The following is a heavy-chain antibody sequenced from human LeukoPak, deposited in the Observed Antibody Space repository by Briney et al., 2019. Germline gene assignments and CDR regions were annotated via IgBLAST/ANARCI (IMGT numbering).Heavy chain of an antibody. CDR2: INPNSGGT. D-gene: IGHD3-16*02. Sequence: ASVKVSCKASGYTFTGYYMHWVRQASGQGLEWMGWINPNSGGTNYAQKFQGRVTMTRDTSISTAYMELSRLRSDDTAVYYCARIDDYDYVWGSYRDWGQGTLVTVSS. CDR1: GYTFTGYY. CDR3: ARIDDYDYVWGSYRD. V-gene: IGHV1-2*02. J-gene: IGHJ4*02.